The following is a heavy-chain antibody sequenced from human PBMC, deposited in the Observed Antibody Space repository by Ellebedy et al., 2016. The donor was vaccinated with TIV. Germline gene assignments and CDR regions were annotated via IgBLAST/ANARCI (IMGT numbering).Heavy chain of an antibody. CDR1: GSSITSGYY. CDR3: ARDGAGRWDY. V-gene: IGHV4-38-2*02. D-gene: IGHD4-23*01. CDR2: MFHSGST. J-gene: IGHJ4*02. Sequence: MPSETLSLTCSVSGSSITSGYYWAWIRQPPGRGLAWIGSMFHSGSTYYSPSLKRRVTISVDTSKNQLSLRLSSVTAADTAVYYCARDGAGRWDYWGPGTLVTVSS.